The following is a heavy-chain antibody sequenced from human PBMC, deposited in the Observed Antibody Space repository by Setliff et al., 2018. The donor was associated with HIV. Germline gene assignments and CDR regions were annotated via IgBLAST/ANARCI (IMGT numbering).Heavy chain of an antibody. J-gene: IGHJ4*02. V-gene: IGHV4-34*01. D-gene: IGHD4-17*01. CDR3: ARFEVTTVTTRDY. CDR2: IRHTGYI. CDR1: GGSIRSSGYS. Sequence: SETLSPTCAVSGGSIRSSGYSWNWIRQPPGKGLEWIGEIRHTGYINYHPSFKSRVTISLDTSRNQFSLKLRSVTAADTAVYYCARFEVTTVTTRDYWGQGTLVT.